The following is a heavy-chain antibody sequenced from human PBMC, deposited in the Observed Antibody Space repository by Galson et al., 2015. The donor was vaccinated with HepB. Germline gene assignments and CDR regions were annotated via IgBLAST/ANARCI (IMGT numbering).Heavy chain of an antibody. CDR1: GFTFSSYS. D-gene: IGHD6-6*01. J-gene: IGHJ4*02. CDR2: ISSSSSTI. CDR3: ARLRSSIAPGVDY. Sequence: SLRLSCAASGFTFSSYSMNWVRQAPGKGLEWVSYISSSSSTIYYADSVKGRFTISRDNAKNSLYLQMNSLRDEDTAVYYCARLRSSIAPGVDYWGQGTLVTVSS. V-gene: IGHV3-48*02.